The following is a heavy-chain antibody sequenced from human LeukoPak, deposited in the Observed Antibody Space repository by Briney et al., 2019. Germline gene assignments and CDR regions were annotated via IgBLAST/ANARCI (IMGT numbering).Heavy chain of an antibody. CDR1: GGSISRSSYY. CDR2: IYYSGST. D-gene: IGHD6-19*01. Sequence: PSETLSLTCTVSGGSISRSSYYWGWIRQPPGKGLDWIGSIYYSGSTYYNPSLKSRVTISGDTAKNQFSLKLSSVTAADTAVYYCAKSSGWTFDYWGQGTLVTVSS. V-gene: IGHV4-39*07. CDR3: AKSSGWTFDY. J-gene: IGHJ4*02.